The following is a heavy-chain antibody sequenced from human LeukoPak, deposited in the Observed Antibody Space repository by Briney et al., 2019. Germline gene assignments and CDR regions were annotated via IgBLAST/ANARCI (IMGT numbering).Heavy chain of an antibody. J-gene: IGHJ5*02. CDR3: ARGGIVVVDRWFDP. D-gene: IGHD2-15*01. CDR2: INHSGST. Sequence: SETLSLTCTVSGVSVSSGSYYWSWIRQPPGKGLEWIGEINHSGSTNYNPSLKSRVTISVDTSKNQFSLKLSSVTAADTAVYYCARGGIVVVDRWFDPWGQGTLVTVSS. CDR1: GVSVSSGSYY. V-gene: IGHV4-39*07.